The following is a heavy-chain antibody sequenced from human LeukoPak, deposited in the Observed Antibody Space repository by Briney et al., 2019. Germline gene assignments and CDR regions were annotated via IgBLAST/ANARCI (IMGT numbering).Heavy chain of an antibody. V-gene: IGHV4-59*08. J-gene: IGHJ1*01. Sequence: SETLSLTCTVSGGSMRSQYWSWIRPPPGKRLEWIGYIHYSGSTNYNPSLKSRVIISVDTSKNQFSLKLSSVTAADTAVYYCANLIAAAPYFQHWGQGTLVTVSS. D-gene: IGHD6-13*01. CDR2: IHYSGST. CDR1: GGSMRSQY. CDR3: ANLIAAAPYFQH.